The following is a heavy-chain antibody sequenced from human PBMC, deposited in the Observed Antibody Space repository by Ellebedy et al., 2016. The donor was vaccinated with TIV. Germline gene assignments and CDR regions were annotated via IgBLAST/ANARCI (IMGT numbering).Heavy chain of an antibody. D-gene: IGHD3-22*01. Sequence: GGSLRLSCAASGFTFSSYAMHWVRQAPGKGLEWVSGISWNSGSIGYADSVKGRFTISRDNAKNSLYLQMNSLRAEDTALYYCAKDGTPYYDSSEPYYFDYWGQGTLVTVSS. CDR1: GFTFSSYA. V-gene: IGHV3-9*01. J-gene: IGHJ4*02. CDR2: ISWNSGSI. CDR3: AKDGTPYYDSSEPYYFDY.